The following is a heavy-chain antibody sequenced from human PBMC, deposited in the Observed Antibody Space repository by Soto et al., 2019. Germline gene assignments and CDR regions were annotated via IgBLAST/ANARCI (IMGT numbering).Heavy chain of an antibody. V-gene: IGHV1-18*01. D-gene: IGHD3-3*01. CDR3: ARDLCFTTFGVYSMYYYGMDV. J-gene: IGHJ6*02. CDR1: GYTFTSSG. Sequence: ASVKVSCKASGYTFTSSGISWVRQAPGQGLEWMGWISTDNGNTKYAQHLQGRVSMTTDTSTSTAYMDLRSLRSDDTAVYYCARDLCFTTFGVYSMYYYGMDVWGQGTTVTVSS. CDR2: ISTDNGNT.